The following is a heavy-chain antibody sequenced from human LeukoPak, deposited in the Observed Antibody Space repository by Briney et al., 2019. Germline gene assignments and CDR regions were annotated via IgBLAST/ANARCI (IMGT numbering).Heavy chain of an antibody. CDR2: ITSDGLVVTSDGSST. CDR1: GFAFSTSW. J-gene: IGHJ4*02. D-gene: IGHD2/OR15-2a*01. CDR3: GRDYFRPIDY. Sequence: GGSLRLSCAASGFAFSTSWMNWVRQAPGKGLEWVSLITSDGLVVTSDGSSTMYADSVKGRFAISRDNAKNTLYLQMNSLRAEDTAVYYCGRDYFRPIDYWGQGTLVTVSS. V-gene: IGHV3-74*03.